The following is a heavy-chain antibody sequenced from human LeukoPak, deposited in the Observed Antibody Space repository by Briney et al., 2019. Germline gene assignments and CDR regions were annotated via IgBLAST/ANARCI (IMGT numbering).Heavy chain of an antibody. J-gene: IGHJ4*02. CDR1: GFTFSSFA. Sequence: PGGSLRLSCAVSGFTFSSFAMHWVRQAPGKGLEWVAGISYDGSNRNYADPVKGRFTISRDNSNNTLCLQMNSLRAEDTAVYYCARDPRRGIVGAPFDYWGLGALVTVSS. CDR3: ARDPRRGIVGAPFDY. CDR2: ISYDGSNR. V-gene: IGHV3-30-3*01. D-gene: IGHD1-26*01.